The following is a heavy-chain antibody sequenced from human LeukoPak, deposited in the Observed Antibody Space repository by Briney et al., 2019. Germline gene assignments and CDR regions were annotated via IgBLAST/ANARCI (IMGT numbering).Heavy chain of an antibody. V-gene: IGHV1-69*01. J-gene: IGHJ4*02. Sequence: SVKVSCKASGGTFSSYAISWVRQAPGQGLEWMGGIIPIFGTANYAQKFQGRVTITADESTGTAYMELSSLRPEDTAVYYCARGIAAAGTDDWGQGTLVTVSS. CDR3: ARGIAAAGTDD. CDR1: GGTFSSYA. D-gene: IGHD6-13*01. CDR2: IIPIFGTA.